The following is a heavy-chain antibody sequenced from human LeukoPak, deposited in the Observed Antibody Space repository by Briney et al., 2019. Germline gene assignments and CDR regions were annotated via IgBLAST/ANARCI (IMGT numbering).Heavy chain of an antibody. CDR1: GYTFTSYG. CDR2: ISAYNGNT. CDR3: ARVGVPAAIAIYYYYYMDV. Sequence: ASVTVSCKASGYTFTSYGISWVRQAPGQGLEWMGWISAYNGNTNYAQKLQGRVTMTTDTSTSTAYMELRSLRSDDTAVYYCARVGVPAAIAIYYYYYMDVWGKGTTVTVSS. J-gene: IGHJ6*03. D-gene: IGHD2-2*02. V-gene: IGHV1-18*01.